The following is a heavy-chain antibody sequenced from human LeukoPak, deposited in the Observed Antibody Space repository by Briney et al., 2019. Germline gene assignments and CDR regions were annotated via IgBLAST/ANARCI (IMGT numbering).Heavy chain of an antibody. Sequence: GASVKASCKASGYTFTNYGISWVRQAPGQGLEWMGWISPYNDYTNYAQKLQGRVTMTTDTSTSTGYMELRSLRSDDTAVYYCARWYCSSTSCYAGAFDMWGQGTMVTVSS. CDR3: ARWYCSSTSCYAGAFDM. CDR2: ISPYNDYT. V-gene: IGHV1-18*04. J-gene: IGHJ3*02. CDR1: GYTFTNYG. D-gene: IGHD2-2*01.